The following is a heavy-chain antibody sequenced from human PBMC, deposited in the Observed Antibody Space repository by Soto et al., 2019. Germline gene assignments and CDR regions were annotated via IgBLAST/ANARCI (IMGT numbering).Heavy chain of an antibody. CDR1: RYYISRPTR. CDR2: IYYSGTT. V-gene: IGHV4-28*01. D-gene: IGHD1-26*01. Sequence: PWKPLSLPCAVSRYYISRPTRSSWIRQPPGKGLEWIGYIYYSGTTYYNPSLKSRVTMSVDTSKNQFSLKLTSVTAVDTAVYYCARREIQGPIDYWGQGTLVTVS. J-gene: IGHJ4*02. CDR3: ARREIQGPIDY.